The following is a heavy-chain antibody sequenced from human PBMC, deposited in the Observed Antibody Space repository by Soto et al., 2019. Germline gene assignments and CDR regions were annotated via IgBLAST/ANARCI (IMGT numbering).Heavy chain of an antibody. CDR1: GDSISSYY. J-gene: IGHJ4*02. V-gene: IGHV4-59*01. CDR2: IYYSGST. D-gene: IGHD3-3*01. CDR3: AGSGYLGDPDRYFDY. Sequence: SATLSLTCTVSGDSISSYYWSWIRQPPGKGLEWIGYIYYSGSTNYNPSLKSRVTISVDTSKNQFSLKLSSVTAADTAVYYCAGSGYLGDPDRYFDYWGQGTLVTVS.